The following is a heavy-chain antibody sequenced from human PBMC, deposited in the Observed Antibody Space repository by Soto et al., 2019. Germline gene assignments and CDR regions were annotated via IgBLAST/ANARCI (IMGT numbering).Heavy chain of an antibody. CDR3: ARSAGDFWSGFYSYYYMEF. CDR1: GFSFSSYA. Sequence: GGSLRLSCAAAGFSFSSYAMNGVRQAPGKGLEWISSITTGGHDIYYADSVKGRFTISRDNARNSLYLQMDSLRAEDTAVYYCARSAGDFWSGFYSYYYMEFWVKGSTVTVSS. J-gene: IGHJ6*03. V-gene: IGHV3-21*01. D-gene: IGHD3-3*01. CDR2: ITTGGHDI.